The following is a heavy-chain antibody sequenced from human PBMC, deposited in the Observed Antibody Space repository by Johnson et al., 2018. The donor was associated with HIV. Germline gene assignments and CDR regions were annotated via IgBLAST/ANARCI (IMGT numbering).Heavy chain of an antibody. Sequence: SCVASGFTFSSYAMHWVRQAPGKGLEWVAVISYDGSNEYYADSVKGRFTISRDNSKNTLYLQMNSLRAEDTAVYYCARGWGGQQPIWGQGTMVTVSS. CDR3: ARGWGGQQPI. J-gene: IGHJ3*02. CDR1: GFTFSSYA. V-gene: IGHV3-30-3*01. D-gene: IGHD3-16*01. CDR2: ISYDGSNE.